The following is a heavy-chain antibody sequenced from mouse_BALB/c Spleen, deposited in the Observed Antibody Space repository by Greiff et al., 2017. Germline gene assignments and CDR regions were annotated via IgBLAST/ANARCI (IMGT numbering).Heavy chain of an antibody. J-gene: IGHJ3*01. V-gene: IGHV1S137*01. CDR1: GYTFTDYA. CDR2: ISTYYGDA. Sequence: VQLQQSGAELVGPGVSVKISCKGSGYTFTDYAMHWVKQSHATSLEWIGVISTYYGDASYNQKFKGKATMTVDKSSRTAYMELARLTSEDSAIYYCALMITTYWIAYWGQGTLVTVSA. D-gene: IGHD2-4*01. CDR3: ALMITTYWIAY.